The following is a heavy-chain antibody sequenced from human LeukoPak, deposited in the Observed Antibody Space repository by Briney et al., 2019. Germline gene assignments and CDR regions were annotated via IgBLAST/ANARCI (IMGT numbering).Heavy chain of an antibody. Sequence: GGSLRLSCAASGFTFSTCGMTWVRQAPGKGLEWVSSISDSGRHTYYTDSVKGRFTISRDNSKNTLYLQMNSLRAEDTAVYYCAKHPSDLPELNYWGHGSLVTVSS. CDR1: GFTFSTCG. D-gene: IGHD5-24*01. CDR3: AKHPSDLPELNY. V-gene: IGHV3-23*01. J-gene: IGHJ4*01. CDR2: ISDSGRHT.